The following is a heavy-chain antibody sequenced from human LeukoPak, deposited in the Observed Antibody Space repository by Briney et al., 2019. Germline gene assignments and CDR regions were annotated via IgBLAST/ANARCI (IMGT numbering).Heavy chain of an antibody. V-gene: IGHV1-18*01. D-gene: IGHD6-19*01. CDR3: ARDHVTVAGTGWFDP. CDR1: GGTFSRYA. Sequence: ASVKVSCKASGGTFSRYAISWVRQAPGQGLEWMGWISAYNGNTNYAQKLQGRVTMTTDTSTSTAYMELRSLRSDDTAVYYCARDHVTVAGTGWFDPWGQGTLVTVSS. J-gene: IGHJ5*02. CDR2: ISAYNGNT.